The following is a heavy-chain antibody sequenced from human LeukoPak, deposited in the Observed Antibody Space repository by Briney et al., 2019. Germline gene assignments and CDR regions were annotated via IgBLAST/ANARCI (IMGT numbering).Heavy chain of an antibody. CDR3: ARGDKRWLQEG. D-gene: IGHD5-24*01. Sequence: KTSETLSLTCTVSGGSISSYYWSWIRQPPGKGLEWIGYIYYSGSTNYNPSLKSRVTISVDTSKNQFSLQLSSVTAADTAVYYCARGDKRWLQEGWGQGTLVTVSS. CDR1: GGSISSYY. J-gene: IGHJ4*02. V-gene: IGHV4-59*01. CDR2: IYYSGST.